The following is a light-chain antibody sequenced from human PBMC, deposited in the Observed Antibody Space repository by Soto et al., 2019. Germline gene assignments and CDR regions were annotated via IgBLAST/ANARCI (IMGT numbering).Light chain of an antibody. J-gene: IGKJ4*01. V-gene: IGKV1-12*01. Sequence: DIQMTQSQSSVSASVGDRVTITCRASKGIRSWIAWYQQKPGKAPKLLIYAASSLQRGVPSRFRGSGSGTDFSLTINSLQPEDFATYFCQQSNSFPLLTFGGGTKVDIK. CDR2: AAS. CDR1: KGIRSW. CDR3: QQSNSFPLLT.